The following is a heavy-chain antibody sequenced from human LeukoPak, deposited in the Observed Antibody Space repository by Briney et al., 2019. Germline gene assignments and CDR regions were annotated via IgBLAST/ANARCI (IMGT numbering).Heavy chain of an antibody. D-gene: IGHD6-13*01. J-gene: IGHJ4*02. Sequence: GGPLRLSCAASGFTVSSNYMSWVRQAPGKGLEWVSIIYSGGTTYYTDSVKGRFTISRDNSKNTLYLQMSSLRAEDTAIYYCARDTAAAGTDYWGQGTLVTVSS. CDR1: GFTVSSNY. CDR2: IYSGGTT. V-gene: IGHV3-66*01. CDR3: ARDTAAAGTDY.